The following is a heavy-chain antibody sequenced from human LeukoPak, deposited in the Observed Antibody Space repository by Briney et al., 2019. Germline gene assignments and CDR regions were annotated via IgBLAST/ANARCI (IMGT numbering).Heavy chain of an antibody. V-gene: IGHV3-33*01. CDR3: ARGGGGQLDY. D-gene: IGHD3-16*01. CDR2: LASDGRNE. Sequence: PGGSLRLSCAASGFPFSTYGMHWVRRAPGKGLEWVAGLASDGRNENYPDSVKGRLTISRDNSKNTLYLQMNILRAEDTAVYYCARGGGGQLDYWGQGTLVTVSS. J-gene: IGHJ4*02. CDR1: GFPFSTYG.